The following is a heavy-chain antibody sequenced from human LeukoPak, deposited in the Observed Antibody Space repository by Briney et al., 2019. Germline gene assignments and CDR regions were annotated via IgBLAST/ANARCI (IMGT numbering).Heavy chain of an antibody. V-gene: IGHV4-59*01. CDR2: IYYSGST. J-gene: IGHJ3*02. CDR3: AREDSGDAFDI. Sequence: SETLSLTCTVSGGSISSYYWSWIRQPPGKGLEWIGYIYYSGSTNYNPSLKSRVTISVDTSKNQFSLKLSSVTAADTAVYYCAREDSGDAFDIWGQGTMVTVSS. D-gene: IGHD3-10*01. CDR1: GGSISSYY.